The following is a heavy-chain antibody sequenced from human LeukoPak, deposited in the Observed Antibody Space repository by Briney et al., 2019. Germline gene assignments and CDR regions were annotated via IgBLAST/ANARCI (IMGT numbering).Heavy chain of an antibody. CDR1: GYSFTGYF. CDR3: ARRGLAASSDS. V-gene: IGHV1-2*02. J-gene: IGHJ4*02. Sequence: ASVKVSCKASGYSFTGYFILWMRQAPGQGLEWLGWINPHSGSTNYAPKFQGRVTSTRDTSISTVYLEVTSLRPDDTAIYYCARRGLAASSDSWGQGTLVTVSS. D-gene: IGHD2-15*01. CDR2: INPHSGST.